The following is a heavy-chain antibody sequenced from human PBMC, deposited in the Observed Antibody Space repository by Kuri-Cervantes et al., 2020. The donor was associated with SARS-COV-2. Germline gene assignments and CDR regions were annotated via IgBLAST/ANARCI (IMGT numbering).Heavy chain of an antibody. Sequence: GESLKISCAASGFTFSSYAMHWVRQAPGKGLEWVAVISYDGSNKYYADSVKGRFTISRDNSKNTLYLQMNSLRAEDTAVYYCARGLTITMIVVVEVGGADYWGQGTRVTVSS. V-gene: IGHV3-30*04. D-gene: IGHD3-22*01. CDR2: ISYDGSNK. J-gene: IGHJ4*02. CDR1: GFTFSSYA. CDR3: ARGLTITMIVVVEVGGADY.